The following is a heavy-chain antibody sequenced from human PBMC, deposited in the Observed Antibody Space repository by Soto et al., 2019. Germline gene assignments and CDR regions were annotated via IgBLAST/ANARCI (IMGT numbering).Heavy chain of an antibody. CDR1: GGTFSSYA. D-gene: IGHD5-18*01. V-gene: IGHV1-69*12. CDR2: IIPIFGTA. CDR3: AREGYGAMVTDY. J-gene: IGHJ4*02. Sequence: QVQLVQSGTEVKKPGSSVKVSCKASGGTFSSYAISWVRQAPGQGLEWMGGIIPIFGTANYARKFQGRVTITADESTSTAYMELSSLRSEDTAVYYCAREGYGAMVTDYWGQGTLVTVSS.